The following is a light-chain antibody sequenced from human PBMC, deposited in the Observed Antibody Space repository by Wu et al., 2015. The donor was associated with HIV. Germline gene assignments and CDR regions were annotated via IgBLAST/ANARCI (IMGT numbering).Light chain of an antibody. CDR3: QQYNSYLYS. CDR2: EAS. V-gene: IGKV1-5*03. CDR1: QSISIW. Sequence: DIQMTQSPSTLSAFVGDRINITCRASQSISIWLAWYQQKPGKAPKLLIYEASSLETGVPSRFSGSGSGTEFTLTISSLQPDDFATYYCQQYNSYLYSFGQGTEVEIK. J-gene: IGKJ2*03.